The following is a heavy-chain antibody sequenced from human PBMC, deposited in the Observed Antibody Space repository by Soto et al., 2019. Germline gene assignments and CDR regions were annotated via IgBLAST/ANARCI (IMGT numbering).Heavy chain of an antibody. J-gene: IGHJ4*02. D-gene: IGHD3-22*01. V-gene: IGHV1-69*13. CDR3: ARGSSGYLGDY. CDR2: IIPIFGTA. Sequence: ASVKVSCKASGGTLRSHAINWVRQAPGQGLEWMGGIIPIFGTANYAQKFQGRVTITADESTSTAYMELSSLRSEDTAVYYCARGSSGYLGDYWGQGTLVTVSS. CDR1: GGTLRSHA.